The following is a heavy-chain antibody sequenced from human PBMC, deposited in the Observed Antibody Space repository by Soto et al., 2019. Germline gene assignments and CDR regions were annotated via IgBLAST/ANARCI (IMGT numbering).Heavy chain of an antibody. V-gene: IGHV1-3*01. Sequence: ASVKVSCKASGYTFTTHTMHWVRQAPGQRLEWMGWINAGNGNTKYSQKFQGRVTITRDTSASTAYMELSSLRSEDTAVYYCAVAYCGGDCYPYYYGMDVWGQGTTVTVSS. J-gene: IGHJ6*02. D-gene: IGHD2-21*02. CDR2: INAGNGNT. CDR3: AVAYCGGDCYPYYYGMDV. CDR1: GYTFTTHT.